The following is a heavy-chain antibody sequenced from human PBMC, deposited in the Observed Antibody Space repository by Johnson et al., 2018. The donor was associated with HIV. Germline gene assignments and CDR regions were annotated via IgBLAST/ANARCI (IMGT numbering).Heavy chain of an antibody. V-gene: IGHV3-30*03. CDR2: ISFDGNLK. D-gene: IGHD1-1*01. CDR1: GLSFSNFG. Sequence: QVQLVESGGGVVQPGKSLTLSCVGSGLSFSNFGIHWVRQAPGKGPEWVAVISFDGNLKKYADSVKGRFTISRDNSKNTLYLQMNSLRAEDTAVYYCARGGYELFLNNAVDIWGQGTMVTVSS. J-gene: IGHJ3*02. CDR3: ARGGYELFLNNAVDI.